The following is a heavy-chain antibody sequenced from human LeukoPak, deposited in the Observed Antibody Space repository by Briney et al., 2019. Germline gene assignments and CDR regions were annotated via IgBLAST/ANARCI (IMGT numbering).Heavy chain of an antibody. V-gene: IGHV1-8*01. J-gene: IGHJ6*03. CDR2: MNPNSGNT. CDR3: ARRRYYDSSGYYYVPVYYYYYYMDV. CDR1: GYTFTSYD. D-gene: IGHD3-22*01. Sequence: ASVTVSCKASGYTFTSYDINWVRQATGQGREWMGWMNPNSGNTGYAQKFQGRVTMTRNTSISTAYMELSSLRSEDTAVYYCARRRYYDSSGYYYVPVYYYYYYMDVWGKGTTVTVSS.